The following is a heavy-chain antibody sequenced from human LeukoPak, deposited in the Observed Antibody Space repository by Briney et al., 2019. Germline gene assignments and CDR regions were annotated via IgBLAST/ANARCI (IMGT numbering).Heavy chain of an antibody. V-gene: IGHV1-69*05. CDR2: IIPIFGTA. D-gene: IGHD2-15*01. J-gene: IGHJ6*03. CDR3: ARDLGRRCSGGSCYYYSNYMDV. CDR1: GGTFSSYA. Sequence: SVKVSCKASGGTFSSYAISWVRQAPGQGLEWMGGIIPIFGTANYAQKLQGRVTMTTDTSTSTAYMELRSLRSDDTAVYYCARDLGRRCSGGSCYYYSNYMDVWGKGTTVTISS.